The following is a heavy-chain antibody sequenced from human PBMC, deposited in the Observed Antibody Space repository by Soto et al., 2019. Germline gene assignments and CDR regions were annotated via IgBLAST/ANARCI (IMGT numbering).Heavy chain of an antibody. V-gene: IGHV5-51*01. D-gene: IGHD1-26*01. CDR1: GYSFTSYW. CDR3: ARLQWELRYSYYYYGMDV. Sequence: GESLKISCKGSGYSFTSYWIGWVRQMPGKGLEWMGIIYPGDSDTRYSPSFQGQVTISANKSISTAYLQWSSLKASDTAMYYCARLQWELRYSYYYYGMDVWGQGTTVTVSS. CDR2: IYPGDSDT. J-gene: IGHJ6*02.